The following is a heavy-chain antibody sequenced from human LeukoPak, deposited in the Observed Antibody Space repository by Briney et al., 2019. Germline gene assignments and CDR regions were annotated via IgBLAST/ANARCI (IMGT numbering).Heavy chain of an antibody. V-gene: IGHV3-21*04. D-gene: IGHD3-9*01. CDR3: AKSNDILTFDYFDY. CDR2: ISSSSSSI. J-gene: IGHJ4*02. CDR1: GFTLSSYS. Sequence: GGSLRLSCAASGFTLSSYSMNWVRQAPGKGLEWVSSISSSSSSIYYADSVKGRFTISRDNSKNTLYLQMNSLRSEDTAVYYCAKSNDILTFDYFDYRGQGTLVTVSS.